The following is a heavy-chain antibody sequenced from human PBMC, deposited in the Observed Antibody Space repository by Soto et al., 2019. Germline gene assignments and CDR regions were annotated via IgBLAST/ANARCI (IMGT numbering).Heavy chain of an antibody. J-gene: IGHJ4*02. CDR1: GGSIRSGGYY. CDR3: ARSQYYFDY. CDR2: IYYSGRT. V-gene: IGHV4-31*03. Sequence: QLPLQESGPGLVKPLQTMSLTCTVSGGSIRSGGYYWSWIRQHPGKGLEWIGYIYYSGRTYYNPPLKSRVTISVDTSKNHFSLKLSSVTAADTAVYYCARSQYYFDYWGQGTLVAFSS.